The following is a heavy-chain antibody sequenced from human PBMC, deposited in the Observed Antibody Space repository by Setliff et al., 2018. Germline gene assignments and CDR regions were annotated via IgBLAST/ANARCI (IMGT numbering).Heavy chain of an antibody. V-gene: IGHV4-59*11. Sequence: SETLSLTCSISGASISSHFWSWIRRPPGKGLEWIGYIYNSGNTKSNPSLKSRVTISMDTSKNQFSLRLNSVTAADTAVYYCATSYTILSPFHIWGQGSMVTVSS. D-gene: IGHD2-2*02. CDR1: GASISSHF. J-gene: IGHJ3*02. CDR3: ATSYTILSPFHI. CDR2: IYNSGNT.